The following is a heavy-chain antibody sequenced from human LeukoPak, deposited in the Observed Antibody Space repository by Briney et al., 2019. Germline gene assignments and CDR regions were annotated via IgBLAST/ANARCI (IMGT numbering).Heavy chain of an antibody. J-gene: IGHJ6*02. CDR1: GGTFSSYA. CDR3: AREAQPAVDIVATGLVYYYYGMDV. CDR2: IIPILGIA. V-gene: IGHV1-69*04. Sequence: RASVKASCKASGGTFSSYAISWVRQAPGQGLEWMGRIIPILGIANYAQKFQGRVTITADKSTSTAYMELSSLRSEDTAVYYCAREAQPAVDIVATGLVYYYYGMDVWGQGTTVTVSS. D-gene: IGHD5-12*01.